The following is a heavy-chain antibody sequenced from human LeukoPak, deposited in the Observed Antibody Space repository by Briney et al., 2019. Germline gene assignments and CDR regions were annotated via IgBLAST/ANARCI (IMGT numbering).Heavy chain of an antibody. J-gene: IGHJ4*02. V-gene: IGHV3-30*04. Sequence: GGSLRLSCAASGFTFSSYAMHWVRQAPGKGLEWVAVISYDGSNKYYADSVKGRFTISRDNSKNTLYLQMNSLRAEDTAVYYCARGGHRYGLWGQGTLVTVSS. CDR3: ARGGHRYGL. CDR1: GFTFSSYA. D-gene: IGHD5-18*01. CDR2: ISYDGSNK.